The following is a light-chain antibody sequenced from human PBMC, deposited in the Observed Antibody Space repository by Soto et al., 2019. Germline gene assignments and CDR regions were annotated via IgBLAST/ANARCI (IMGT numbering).Light chain of an antibody. CDR2: EGS. CDR1: SSDVGSYNL. Sequence: QSALTQPASVSGSPGQSITISCTGTSSDVGSYNLVSWYQQHPGKAPKLMIYEGSKRPSGVSNRFSGSKSGNTASLTISGLHAEDEADSYCCSYAGSSTDVVFGGGTKLTVL. J-gene: IGLJ2*01. CDR3: CSYAGSSTDVV. V-gene: IGLV2-23*01.